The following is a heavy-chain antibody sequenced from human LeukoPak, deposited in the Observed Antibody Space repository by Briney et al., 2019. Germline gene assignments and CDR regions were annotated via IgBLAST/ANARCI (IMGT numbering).Heavy chain of an antibody. Sequence: SETLSLTCTVSGGSISSYYWSWIRQPPGKGLEWIGYIYTSGSTNYNPSLKSRVTISVDTSKNQFSLKLSSVTAADTAVYYCARLGPTIPSYSSGWCVTHDYYYYYMDVWGKGTTVTVSS. CDR2: IYTSGST. CDR3: ARLGPTIPSYSSGWCVTHDYYYYYMDV. V-gene: IGHV4-4*09. J-gene: IGHJ6*03. CDR1: GGSISSYY. D-gene: IGHD6-19*01.